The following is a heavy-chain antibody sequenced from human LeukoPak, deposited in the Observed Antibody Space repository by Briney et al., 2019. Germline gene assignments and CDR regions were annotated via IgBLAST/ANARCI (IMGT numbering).Heavy chain of an antibody. CDR3: ARGGPLYDSSGYYEDYYYYYGMDV. D-gene: IGHD3-22*01. CDR2: IYYSGST. J-gene: IGHJ6*02. V-gene: IGHV4-61*05. CDR1: GDSISSSSHY. Sequence: SETLSLTCLVSGDSISSSSHYWGWIRQPPGKGLEWIGYIYYSGSTNYNPSLKSRVTISVDTSKNQFSLKLSSVTAADTAVYYCARGGPLYDSSGYYEDYYYYYGMDVWGQGTTVTVSS.